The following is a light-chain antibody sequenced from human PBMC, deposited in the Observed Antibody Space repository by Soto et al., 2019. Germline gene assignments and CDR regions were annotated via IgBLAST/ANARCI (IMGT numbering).Light chain of an antibody. V-gene: IGKV3-11*01. J-gene: IGKJ5*01. CDR3: QQRST. CDR2: DAS. Sequence: EIVLTQSPATLSLSPGERATLSCRASQSVSSYLAWYQQKPGQAPRLLIYDASNRATGIPARFSGSGSGADFTLTINSLEPEDSAVYYCQQRSTFGQGTRLEIK. CDR1: QSVSSY.